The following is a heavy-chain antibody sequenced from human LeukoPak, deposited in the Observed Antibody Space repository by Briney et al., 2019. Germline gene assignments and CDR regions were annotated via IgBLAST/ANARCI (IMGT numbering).Heavy chain of an antibody. CDR3: ASGLPGYSGYFDY. V-gene: IGHV3-21*01. Sequence: PGGSLRLSCAASGFTFSSYSMNWVRQAPGKGLEWVSSISSSSSYIYYADSVMGRFAISRDNAKNSLYLQMNSLRAEDTAVYYCASGLPGYSGYFDYWGQGTLVTVSS. CDR2: ISSSSSYI. D-gene: IGHD5-12*01. CDR1: GFTFSSYS. J-gene: IGHJ4*02.